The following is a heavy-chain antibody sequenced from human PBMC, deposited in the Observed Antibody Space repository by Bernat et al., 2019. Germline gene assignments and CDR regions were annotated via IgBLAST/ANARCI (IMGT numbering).Heavy chain of an antibody. V-gene: IGHV3-23*01. D-gene: IGHD2-2*01. CDR1: GFTFSSYA. CDR2: ISGSGGST. Sequence: EVQLLESGGGLVQPGGSLRLSCAASGFTFSSYAMSWVRQAPGKGLEWVSAISGSGGSTYSPDSGKGRFTTSRDNSKNTLYLQMNSLRAEDTAVYYCAKDPKSVVVPPSFDYWGQGTLVTVSS. J-gene: IGHJ4*02. CDR3: AKDPKSVVVPPSFDY.